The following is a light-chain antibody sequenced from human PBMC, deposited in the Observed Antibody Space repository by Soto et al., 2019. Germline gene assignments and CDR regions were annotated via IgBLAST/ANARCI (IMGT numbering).Light chain of an antibody. CDR3: QQYNSYQYT. CDR1: QGVSSN. CDR2: RAS. V-gene: IGKV3-15*01. J-gene: IGKJ2*01. Sequence: EIVMTQSPATLSVSPGERATLSCRASQGVSSNLAWYQQKPGQSPRLLIYRASTRATGVPARFSGSGSGTEFTLTISSLQPDDFATYYCQQYNSYQYTFGQGTKLEMK.